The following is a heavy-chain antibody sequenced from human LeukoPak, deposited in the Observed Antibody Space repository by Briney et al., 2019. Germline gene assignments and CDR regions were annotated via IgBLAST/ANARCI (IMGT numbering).Heavy chain of an antibody. CDR3: ARGSSWYGGVDY. CDR2: IYPGDSDT. Sequence: GESLKISCKGSGYRFTNYWIAWVRQMPVKGLEWVGIIYPGDSDTRYSPSFQGQVTISADKSISTAYLQWSSLKASDTAMYYCARGSSWYGGVDYWGQGTLVTVSS. J-gene: IGHJ4*02. CDR1: GYRFTNYW. V-gene: IGHV5-51*01. D-gene: IGHD6-13*01.